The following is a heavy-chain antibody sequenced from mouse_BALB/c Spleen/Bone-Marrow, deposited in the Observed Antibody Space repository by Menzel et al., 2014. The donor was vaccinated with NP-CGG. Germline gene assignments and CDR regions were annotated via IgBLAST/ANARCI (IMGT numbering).Heavy chain of an antibody. Sequence: EVQLVESGGDLVKPGGSLKLSCAASGFTFSNYGMSWVRQTPDKRLEWVATISSGGSYTYYPDSVKGRFTISRDNAKNPLYLPMSSLKSEDTAMYYCARRDGGPMDYWGQGTSVTVSS. CDR2: ISSGGSYT. J-gene: IGHJ4*01. V-gene: IGHV5-6*01. D-gene: IGHD2-3*01. CDR1: GFTFSNYG. CDR3: ARRDGGPMDY.